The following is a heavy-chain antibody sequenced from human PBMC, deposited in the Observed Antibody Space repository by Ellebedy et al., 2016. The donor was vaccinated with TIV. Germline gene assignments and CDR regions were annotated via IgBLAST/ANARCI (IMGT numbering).Heavy chain of an antibody. V-gene: IGHV3-23*01. CDR2: ISAGGDRT. J-gene: IGHJ4*02. CDR1: GFTFSDHA. D-gene: IGHD3-22*01. Sequence: GGSLRLSCAASGFTFSDHAMRWVRQTPGKGLEWVSGISAGGDRTHYVDSVKGRFTISRDNSEKILHLQMNSLRAEDTAIYYCVKLDSSGFYYGRLDYWGQGTLVSVSS. CDR3: VKLDSSGFYYGRLDY.